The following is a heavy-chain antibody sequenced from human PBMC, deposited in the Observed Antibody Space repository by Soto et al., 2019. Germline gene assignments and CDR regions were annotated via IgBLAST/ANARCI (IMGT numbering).Heavy chain of an antibody. V-gene: IGHV3-48*03. J-gene: IGHJ2*01. CDR1: GFNFSRYE. Sequence: EVEVVESGGNLVRPGGYLGLSCTVSGFNFSRYEMNWVCQAPGKGLEWISFIGTGRSPTYYANYVKGRFTISRDNAQNSVFLQLDGLTVDDTAVYDCARYGDRCYIAHGYFDLWGRGTAVTVSS. CDR2: IGTGRSPT. CDR3: ARYGDRCYIAHGYFDL. D-gene: IGHD3-16*02.